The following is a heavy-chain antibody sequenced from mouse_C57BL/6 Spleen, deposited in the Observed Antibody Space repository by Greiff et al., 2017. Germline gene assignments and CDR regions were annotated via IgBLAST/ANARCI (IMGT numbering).Heavy chain of an antibody. CDR1: GYSITSGYY. J-gene: IGHJ3*01. Sequence: EVHLVESGPGLVKPSQSLSLTCSVTGYSITSGYYWNWIRQFPGNKLEWMGYISYDGSNNYNPSLKNRISITRDTSKNQFFLKLNSVTTEDTATYYCARDPGYGNIAYWGQGTLVTVSA. D-gene: IGHD2-1*01. CDR2: ISYDGSN. V-gene: IGHV3-6*01. CDR3: ARDPGYGNIAY.